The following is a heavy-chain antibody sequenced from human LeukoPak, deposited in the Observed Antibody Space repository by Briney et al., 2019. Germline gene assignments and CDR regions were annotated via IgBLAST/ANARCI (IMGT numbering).Heavy chain of an antibody. D-gene: IGHD2-15*01. V-gene: IGHV3-7*04. J-gene: IGHJ6*02. CDR1: GFTFRSNW. Sequence: PGGSLRLSCAASGFTFRSNWMSWVRQAPGEGLEWVANIKEDGSEKHHVDSVKGRFTISRDNARNSLYLQMNSLRSEDTAVYFCARVMVVVGAPFYYYGMDVWGQGTTVTVSS. CDR2: IKEDGSEK. CDR3: ARVMVVVGAPFYYYGMDV.